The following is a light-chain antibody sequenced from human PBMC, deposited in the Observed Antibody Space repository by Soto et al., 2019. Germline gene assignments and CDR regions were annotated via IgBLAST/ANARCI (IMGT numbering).Light chain of an antibody. Sequence: QSVPTQPASVSGSPGQSITISCTGTSSDVDAYNYVSWYQQHPGKAPKVMIYDVSNRPSGVSYRFSGSKSGITASLTISGLQAEDEADYYCCSYTSSSTYVFGTGTRLTVL. CDR3: CSYTSSSTYV. J-gene: IGLJ1*01. V-gene: IGLV2-14*03. CDR2: DVS. CDR1: SSDVDAYNY.